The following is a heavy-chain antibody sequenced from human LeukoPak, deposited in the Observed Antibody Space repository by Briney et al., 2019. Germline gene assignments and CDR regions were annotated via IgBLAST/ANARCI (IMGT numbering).Heavy chain of an antibody. D-gene: IGHD3-10*01. Sequence: GGSLRLSCAASGFTFSSYAMSWVRQAPGKGLEWVSAISGSGGSTYYADSVKGRFTISRDNSKNTLYLQMNSLRAEDTAVYYCAKALSRDYYGSGSSTNYDAFDIWGQGTMVTVSS. CDR2: ISGSGGST. J-gene: IGHJ3*02. V-gene: IGHV3-23*01. CDR1: GFTFSSYA. CDR3: AKALSRDYYGSGSSTNYDAFDI.